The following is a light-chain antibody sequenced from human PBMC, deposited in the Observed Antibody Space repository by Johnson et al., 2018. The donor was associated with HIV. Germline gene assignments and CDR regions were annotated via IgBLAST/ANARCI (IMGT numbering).Light chain of an antibody. CDR2: DNN. V-gene: IGLV1-51*01. CDR3: ETWDSSLSGG. CDR1: SSSIGNDF. J-gene: IGLJ1*01. Sequence: QSMLTQPPSVSAAPGQEVTISCSASSSSIGNDFVSWYQQLPGTAPKLLIYDNNQRPSGIPDRFSGSKSGTSATLGITGLQTGDEADYYCETWDSSLSGGFGTGTKVTVL.